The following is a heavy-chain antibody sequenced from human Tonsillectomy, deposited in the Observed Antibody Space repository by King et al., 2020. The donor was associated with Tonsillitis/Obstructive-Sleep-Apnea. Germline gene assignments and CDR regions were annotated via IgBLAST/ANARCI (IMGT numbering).Heavy chain of an antibody. D-gene: IGHD2-2*01. J-gene: IGHJ3*02. V-gene: IGHV4-4*02. Sequence: QLQESGPGLVKPSGTLSLTCAVSGGSISSSNWWSWVRQPPGKGLEWIGKIYHSGSTDYNPSLTSRVTISVDKSKNHFSLRLSSVTAADTAVYYFARGYCSSPSCHGDDAFDIWGQGTMVTVSS. CDR3: ARGYCSSPSCHGDDAFDI. CDR1: GGSISSSNW. CDR2: IYHSGST.